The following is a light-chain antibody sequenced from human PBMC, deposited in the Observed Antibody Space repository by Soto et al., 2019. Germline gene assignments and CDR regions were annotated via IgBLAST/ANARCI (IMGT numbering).Light chain of an antibody. Sequence: DIQMTQSPSSLSASVGDRVAITCRASQGISNSLAWYQQKPGKVPELLIYGASTLQSGVPSRFSGSGSGTDFTLTISNLQPEDVATYYCQKYDSAPRTFGQGTKVEIK. V-gene: IGKV1-27*01. CDR3: QKYDSAPRT. J-gene: IGKJ1*01. CDR2: GAS. CDR1: QGISNS.